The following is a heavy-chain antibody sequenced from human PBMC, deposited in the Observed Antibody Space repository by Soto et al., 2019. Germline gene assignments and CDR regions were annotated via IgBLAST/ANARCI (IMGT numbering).Heavy chain of an antibody. CDR2: INPSGGST. J-gene: IGHJ4*02. CDR1: GYTFTSYY. Sequence: GASVKVSCKASGYTFTSYYMHWVRRAPGQGLEWMGIINPSGGSTSYAQKFQGRVTMTRDTSTSTVYMELSSLRSEDTAVYYCARQIYDSDSGPNFQYYFDSWGQGTLVTVSS. D-gene: IGHD3-22*01. CDR3: ARQIYDSDSGPNFQYYFDS. V-gene: IGHV1-46*01.